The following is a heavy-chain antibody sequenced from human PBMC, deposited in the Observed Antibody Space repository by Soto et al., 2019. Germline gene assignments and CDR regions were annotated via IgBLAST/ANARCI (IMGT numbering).Heavy chain of an antibody. D-gene: IGHD5-12*01. J-gene: IGHJ6*02. V-gene: IGHV3-30*18. CDR1: GFTFSLYG. CDR2: TSYDGSNK. CDR3: AKDSGYSGYDVYDYYYGMDV. Sequence: QVQLVESGGGVVQPGRSLRLSCAASGFTFSLYGMHWVRQAPGKGLEWVAVTSYDGSNKYYADSVKGRFTISRDNSKNTLYLQMNSLRVEDTPVYYCAKDSGYSGYDVYDYYYGMDVWGQGTTVTVSS.